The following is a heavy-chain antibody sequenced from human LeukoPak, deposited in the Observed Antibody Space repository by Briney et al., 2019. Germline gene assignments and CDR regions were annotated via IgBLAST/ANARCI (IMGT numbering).Heavy chain of an antibody. D-gene: IGHD6-19*01. Sequence: SETLSLTCSVSGGSISSYYWSWIRQPPGKGLEWIGYIYDSGSTNFKSPLKSRVTMSGDTSKNQFSLKVNSVTAADTAVYYCARDKAGLIDYWGQGTLVTVSS. V-gene: IGHV4-59*12. J-gene: IGHJ4*02. CDR3: ARDKAGLIDY. CDR2: IYDSGST. CDR1: GGSISSYY.